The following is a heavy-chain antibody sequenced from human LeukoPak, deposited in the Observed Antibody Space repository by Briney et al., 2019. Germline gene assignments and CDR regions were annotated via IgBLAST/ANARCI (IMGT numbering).Heavy chain of an antibody. CDR2: INPSGGST. Sequence: GASVKVSCKASGYTFTSCYMHWVRQAPGQGLEWMGIINPSGGSTSYAQKFQGRVTMTRDTSTSTVYMQLSSLRSEDTAVYYCARDGLGSSSWSYYYGMDVWGQGTTVTVSS. CDR3: ARDGLGSSSWSYYYGMDV. CDR1: GYTFTSCY. D-gene: IGHD6-13*01. J-gene: IGHJ6*02. V-gene: IGHV1-46*01.